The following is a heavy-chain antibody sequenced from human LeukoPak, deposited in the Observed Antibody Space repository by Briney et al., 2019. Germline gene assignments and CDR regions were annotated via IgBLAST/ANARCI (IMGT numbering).Heavy chain of an antibody. CDR1: GASISSGGYS. CDR2: SYHSGST. Sequence: SETLSLTCAVSGASISSGGYSWSWIRQPPGKGLEWIGYSYHSGSTYYNPSLKSRVTISVDRSKNQFSLKLNSVTAADTAVYYCARGRIAARPSFDYWGQGTLVTVSS. D-gene: IGHD6-6*01. J-gene: IGHJ4*02. CDR3: ARGRIAARPSFDY. V-gene: IGHV4-30-2*01.